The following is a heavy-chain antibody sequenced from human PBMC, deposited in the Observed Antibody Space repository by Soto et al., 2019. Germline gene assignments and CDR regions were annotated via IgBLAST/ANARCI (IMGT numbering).Heavy chain of an antibody. J-gene: IGHJ3*02. CDR2: INPNSGGT. Sequence: ASVKVSCKASGYTFTGYYMHWVRQAPGQGLEWMGWINPNSGGTNYAQKFQGWVTITRDTSISTAYMELSRLRSDDTAAYYCARDALDNWNELDIWGQGTMVTVSS. CDR1: GYTFTGYY. CDR3: ARDALDNWNELDI. D-gene: IGHD1-20*01. V-gene: IGHV1-2*04.